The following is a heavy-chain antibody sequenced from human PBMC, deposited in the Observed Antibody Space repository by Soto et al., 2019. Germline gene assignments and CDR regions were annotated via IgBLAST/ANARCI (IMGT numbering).Heavy chain of an antibody. D-gene: IGHD2-2*01. CDR2: IYYSGST. Sequence: PSETLSLTCTVSGGSISSGDYYWSWIRQPPGKGLEWIGYIYYSGSTYYNPSLKSRVTISVDTSKNQFSLKLSSVTAADTAVYYCASTALVPDYLAAGFEYGMDVWGQGTTVTVSS. CDR3: ASTALVPDYLAAGFEYGMDV. V-gene: IGHV4-30-4*02. J-gene: IGHJ6*02. CDR1: GGSISSGDYY.